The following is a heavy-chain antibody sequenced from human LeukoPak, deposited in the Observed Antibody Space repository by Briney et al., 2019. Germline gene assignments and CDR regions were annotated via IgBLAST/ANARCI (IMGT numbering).Heavy chain of an antibody. Sequence: ASVKVSCKASGYTFTSYGISWVRQAPGQGLEWMGWISAYNGNTNYAQKLQGRVTMTTDTSTSTAYMELRSLRSDDTAVYYCARVGLVVITSDYYFDYWGQGTLVTVSS. D-gene: IGHD3-22*01. V-gene: IGHV1-18*01. CDR3: ARVGLVVITSDYYFDY. J-gene: IGHJ4*02. CDR2: ISAYNGNT. CDR1: GYTFTSYG.